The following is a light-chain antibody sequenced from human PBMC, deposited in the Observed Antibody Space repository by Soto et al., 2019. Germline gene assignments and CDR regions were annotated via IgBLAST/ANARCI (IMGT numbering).Light chain of an antibody. CDR1: SSDVGAYGY. CDR2: EVS. V-gene: IGLV2-14*01. CDR3: SSYTTSSTVV. J-gene: IGLJ2*01. Sequence: QSALTQPASVSGSPGQSITISCTGTSSDVGAYGYVSWYQQHPGKAPKLMIYEVSYRPSGVSNRFSGSKSGNAASLTISGLQAENEADYYCSSYTTSSTVVFGGGTKLTVL.